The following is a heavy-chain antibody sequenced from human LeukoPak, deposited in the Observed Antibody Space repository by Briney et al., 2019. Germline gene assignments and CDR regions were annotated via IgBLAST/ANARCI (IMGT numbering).Heavy chain of an antibody. CDR1: GGSINNYY. D-gene: IGHD5-18*01. V-gene: IGHV4-59*08. Sequence: LETLSLTCTVSGGSINNYYRSWIRQPPGKGLEWIGYIYYSGGDMNYNPSLKSRLTIPVDTSKNQISLMLTSMTAADTAVYYCARQPAATAAFDIWAQGTMVTVSS. J-gene: IGHJ3*02. CDR2: IYYSGGDM. CDR3: ARQPAATAAFDI.